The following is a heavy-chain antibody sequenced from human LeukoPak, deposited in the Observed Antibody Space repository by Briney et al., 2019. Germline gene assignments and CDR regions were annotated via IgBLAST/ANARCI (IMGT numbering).Heavy chain of an antibody. CDR1: GGTLSSFT. CDR3: ASRGYGSGSYYGSDY. J-gene: IGHJ4*02. D-gene: IGHD3-10*01. V-gene: IGHV1-69*13. CDR2: IIPIFGTA. Sequence: SVKVSCKASGGTLSSFTISWVRQAPGQGLEWMGGIIPIFGTANYAQKFQGRVTITADESTRTAYMELSSLRSEDTAVYYCASRGYGSGSYYGSDYWGQGTLVTVSS.